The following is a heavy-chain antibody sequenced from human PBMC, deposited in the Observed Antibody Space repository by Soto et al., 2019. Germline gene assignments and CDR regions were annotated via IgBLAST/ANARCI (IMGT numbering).Heavy chain of an antibody. D-gene: IGHD6-19*01. J-gene: IGHJ4*02. CDR1: SGSISSNNW. Sequence: QVQLQESGPGLVKPSGTLSLTCAVSSGSISSNNWWSWVRQPPGKGLEWIGEVWHDGSTNYNPSLKSRVTISVDKSKNQFSLKLNSVTAADTAVYFCARGLDSSGWRNFDYWGQGTLVTVSS. CDR2: VWHDGST. V-gene: IGHV4-4*02. CDR3: ARGLDSSGWRNFDY.